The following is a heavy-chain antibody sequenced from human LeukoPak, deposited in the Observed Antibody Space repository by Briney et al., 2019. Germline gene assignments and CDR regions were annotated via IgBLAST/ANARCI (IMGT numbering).Heavy chain of an antibody. J-gene: IGHJ5*02. D-gene: IGHD6-13*01. CDR1: GYTFTSYG. Sequence: ASVKVSCKASGYTFTSYGISWVRQATGQGLEWMGWMNPNSGNTGYAQKFQGRVTMTRNTSISTAYMELSSLRSEDTAVYYCARPGWSIAAAGHNWFDPWGQGTLVTVSS. CDR2: MNPNSGNT. V-gene: IGHV1-8*02. CDR3: ARPGWSIAAAGHNWFDP.